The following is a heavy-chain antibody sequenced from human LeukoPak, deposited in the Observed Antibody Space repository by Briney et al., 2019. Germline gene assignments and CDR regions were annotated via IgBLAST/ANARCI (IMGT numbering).Heavy chain of an antibody. V-gene: IGHV3-21*01. CDR3: ARGAEYSSTNPDY. CDR2: ISSSGSYI. Sequence: GGSLRLSCAASGFTFSFYSMNWVRQAPGKGLEWVSSISSSGSYIYYADSVKGRFTISRDNAKNSLYLQMNSLRAEDTAVYYCARGAEYSSTNPDYWGQGTLVTVSS. CDR1: GFTFSFYS. D-gene: IGHD6-6*01. J-gene: IGHJ4*02.